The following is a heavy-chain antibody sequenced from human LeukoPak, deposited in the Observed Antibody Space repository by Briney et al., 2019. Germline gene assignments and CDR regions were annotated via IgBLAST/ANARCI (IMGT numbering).Heavy chain of an antibody. CDR1: GFTFSSHG. CDR3: AKMDSYRATVSADSGGNYSDY. V-gene: IGHV3-30*02. CDR2: IRHDSSNK. J-gene: IGHJ4*02. Sequence: GGSLRLSCASSGFTFSSHGMHWVRQAPGKGLEWVAFIRHDSSNKFYADYVKGRITISRDNFNNTASMKMTSLRQEKTSLYDSAKMDSYRATVSADSGGNYSDYWGQGTLVTVSS. D-gene: IGHD1-26*01.